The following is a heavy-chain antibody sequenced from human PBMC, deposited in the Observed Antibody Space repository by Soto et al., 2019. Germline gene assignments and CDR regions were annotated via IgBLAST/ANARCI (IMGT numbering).Heavy chain of an antibody. Sequence: EVQLLESGGGLVQPGGSLRLSCAASEFTFSSYAMSWVRQAPGKGLEWVSAISASGGGTDYADSVKGRFTISRDNSKSTLYLQMNSLRADDTAVYYCAKSLKTYPSSPVDYWGQGTLVTVSS. V-gene: IGHV3-23*01. D-gene: IGHD6-6*01. CDR1: EFTFSSYA. J-gene: IGHJ4*02. CDR2: ISASGGGT. CDR3: AKSLKTYPSSPVDY.